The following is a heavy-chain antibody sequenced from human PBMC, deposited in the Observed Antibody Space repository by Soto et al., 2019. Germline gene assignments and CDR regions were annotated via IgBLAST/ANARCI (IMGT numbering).Heavy chain of an antibody. V-gene: IGHV1-46*01. J-gene: IGHJ4*02. CDR3: ARGRYYDSSGYTDFDY. Sequence: ASVKVSCKASGYTFTSYYMHWVRQAPGQGLEWMGIINPSGGSTSYAQKFQGRVTMTRDTSTSTVYMELSSLRSEDTAMYYCARGRYYDSSGYTDFDYWGQGTLVTVSS. CDR1: GYTFTSYY. CDR2: INPSGGST. D-gene: IGHD3-22*01.